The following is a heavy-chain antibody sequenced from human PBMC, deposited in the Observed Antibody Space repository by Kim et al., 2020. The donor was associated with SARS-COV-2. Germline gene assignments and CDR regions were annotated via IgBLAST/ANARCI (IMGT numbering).Heavy chain of an antibody. Sequence: ASVKVSCKASGYTFTGYYMHWVRQAPGQGLEWMGWINPNSGGTNYAQKFQGRVTMTRDTSISTAYMELSRLRSDDTAVYYCARARGLTYYDFWSGDPYGMDVWGQGTTVTVSS. V-gene: IGHV1-2*02. J-gene: IGHJ6*02. D-gene: IGHD3-3*01. CDR1: GYTFTGYY. CDR2: INPNSGGT. CDR3: ARARGLTYYDFWSGDPYGMDV.